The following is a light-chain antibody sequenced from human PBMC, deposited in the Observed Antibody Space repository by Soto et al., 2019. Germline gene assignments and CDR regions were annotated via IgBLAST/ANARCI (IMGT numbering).Light chain of an antibody. V-gene: IGLV2-11*01. CDR2: DVS. CDR1: NTDIGGHKY. Sequence: QSVLTQPPSASGSPGQSVTISCTGSNTDIGGHKYVSWYQHHPGKAPKLIIYDVSKRPSGVPDRFSGSKSGNTASLTISGLQAEDEADYYCCSYAGSYTLVFGGGTKVTVL. CDR3: CSYAGSYTLV. J-gene: IGLJ2*01.